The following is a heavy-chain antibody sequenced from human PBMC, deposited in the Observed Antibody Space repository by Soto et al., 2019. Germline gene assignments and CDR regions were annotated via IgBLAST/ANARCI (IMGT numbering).Heavy chain of an antibody. J-gene: IGHJ4*02. CDR2: INHSGST. Sequence: QVQLQQWGAGLLKPSETLSLTCAVYGGSFSGYYRSWIRQPPGKGLEWIGEINHSGSTNYNPSLKSRVTISVDTSKNQFSLKLSSVTAADTAVYYCARTAYGDYVAFDYWGQGTLVTVSS. D-gene: IGHD4-17*01. V-gene: IGHV4-34*01. CDR3: ARTAYGDYVAFDY. CDR1: GGSFSGYY.